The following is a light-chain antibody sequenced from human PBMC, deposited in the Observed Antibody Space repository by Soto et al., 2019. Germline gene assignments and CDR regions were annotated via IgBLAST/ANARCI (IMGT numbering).Light chain of an antibody. CDR2: AAS. CDR1: QSISSY. V-gene: IGKV1-39*01. Sequence: DNQITQSPSSLPVSVGGIVTITSRASQSISSYLNWYQQKPGKAPKLLIYAASSLQSGVPSRFSGSGSGTDFTLTISSLQPEDFATYYCQQCYSTPWTFGQGTKVDIK. J-gene: IGKJ1*01. CDR3: QQCYSTPWT.